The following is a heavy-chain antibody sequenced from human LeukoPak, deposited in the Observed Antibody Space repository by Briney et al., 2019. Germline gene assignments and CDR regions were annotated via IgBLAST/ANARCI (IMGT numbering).Heavy chain of an antibody. CDR3: ARGPPNSGGFYVGDY. D-gene: IGHD1-26*01. CDR1: GFIFSNYW. CDR2: INSDGSRT. Sequence: PGGSLRPSCAASGFIFSNYWMHWVRQAPGKGLVWVSRINSDGSRTSYAYSVKGRFTISRDNAKNTLYLQMNSLRDEDTAVYYCARGPPNSGGFYVGDYWGQGTLLTVSS. J-gene: IGHJ4*02. V-gene: IGHV3-74*01.